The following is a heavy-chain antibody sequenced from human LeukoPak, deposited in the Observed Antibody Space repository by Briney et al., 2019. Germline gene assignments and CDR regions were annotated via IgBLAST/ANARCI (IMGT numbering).Heavy chain of an antibody. V-gene: IGHV3-30*18. CDR1: GFTFSRYG. J-gene: IGHJ4*02. CDR2: ISYSGNNI. D-gene: IGHD1-26*01. Sequence: GGSLRLSCAASGFTFSRYGMHWVRQAPGKGLEWVAVISYSGNNIYYADSVKGRFTISRDNSKNTLYLQMNSLRAEDTAVYYCAKDRDTVGASHYFDCWGQGALVTVSS. CDR3: AKDRDTVGASHYFDC.